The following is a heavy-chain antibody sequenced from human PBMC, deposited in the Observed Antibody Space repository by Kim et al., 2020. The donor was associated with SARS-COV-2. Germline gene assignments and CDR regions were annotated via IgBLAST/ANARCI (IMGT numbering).Heavy chain of an antibody. Sequence: GESLKISCKASGYTFTSYWIIWVRQVPGKGLEWMGRIDPDNSFAVYSPLSRGHVTMSTDTSINTAYLQWINLKASDTTIYYCATGGASYTYIYVWARGTTVTFSS. J-gene: IGHJ6*04. CDR3: ATGGASYTYIYV. D-gene: IGHD3-9*01. V-gene: IGHV5-10-1*01. CDR1: GYTFTSYW. CDR2: IDPDNSFA.